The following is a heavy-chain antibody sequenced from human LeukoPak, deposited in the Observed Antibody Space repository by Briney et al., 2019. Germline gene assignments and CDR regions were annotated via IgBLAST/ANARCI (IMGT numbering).Heavy chain of an antibody. V-gene: IGHV4-39*01. J-gene: IGHJ4*02. CDR2: IYYSGST. Sequence: PSETLSLTCTVSGGSVSSSSYYWGWIRQPPGKGLEWIGSIYYSGSTYYNPSLKSRVTMSVDTSKNQFSLKLRSVTAADTAVYYCARPGGHTYGPPNWGQGTLVTVSS. D-gene: IGHD5-18*01. CDR3: ARPGGHTYGPPN. CDR1: GGSVSSSSYY.